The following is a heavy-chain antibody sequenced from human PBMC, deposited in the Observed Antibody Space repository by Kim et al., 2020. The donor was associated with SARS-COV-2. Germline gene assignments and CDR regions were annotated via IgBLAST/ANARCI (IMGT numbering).Heavy chain of an antibody. CDR3: ARDRTAFDY. Sequence: GGSLRLSCAVSGLTFSTTDMHWVRQAPGKGLEWIAHISRSGSAIVYADSVKGRFTISRDEAKNSIFLQMNSLRDEDTAVYYCARDRTAFDYWGQGTLVTVSS. CDR1: GLTFSTTD. D-gene: IGHD1-1*01. V-gene: IGHV3-48*02. J-gene: IGHJ4*02. CDR2: ISRSGSAI.